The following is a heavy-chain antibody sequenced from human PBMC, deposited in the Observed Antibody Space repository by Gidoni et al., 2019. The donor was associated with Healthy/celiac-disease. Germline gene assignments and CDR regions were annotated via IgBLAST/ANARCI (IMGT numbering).Heavy chain of an antibody. CDR1: GYTFTSYY. CDR2: INPSGGST. CDR3: ARDSGYYGSGPTGGYYYYGMDV. V-gene: IGHV1-46*01. J-gene: IGHJ6*02. Sequence: KPGASVKVSCKASGYTFTSYYMHLVRQAPGKGLEWMGIINPSGGSTSYAQKFQGRVTMTRDTSTSTVYMELSSLRSEDTAVYYCARDSGYYGSGPTGGYYYYGMDVWGQGTTVTVSS. D-gene: IGHD3-10*01.